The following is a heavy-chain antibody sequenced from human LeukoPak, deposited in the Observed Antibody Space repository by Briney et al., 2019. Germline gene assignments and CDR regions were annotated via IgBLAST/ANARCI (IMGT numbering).Heavy chain of an antibody. CDR3: TRERDYYDNSGYYESYFDS. CDR1: GGSISSGSYY. CDR2: ISKTGKT. D-gene: IGHD3-22*01. Sequence: SETLSLTCTVSGGSISSGSYYWTWIRQDPGKGLEWIGYISKTGKTFSNLSLKSRVTISVDTSKNQFSLKLTSVTAADTAVYFCTRERDYYDNSGYYESYFDSWGQGTLVTVSS. J-gene: IGHJ4*02. V-gene: IGHV4-31*03.